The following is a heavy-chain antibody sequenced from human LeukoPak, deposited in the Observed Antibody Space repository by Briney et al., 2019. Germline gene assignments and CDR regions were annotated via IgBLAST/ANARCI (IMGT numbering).Heavy chain of an antibody. J-gene: IGHJ3*02. CDR2: ISSSSSYI. Sequence: GGSLRLSCAPSGFTFRRYWMRWVRQAPGKGLEWVSSISSSSSYIYYADSVKGRFTISRDNAKNSLYPQMNSLRAEDTAVYYCARDPTYYYDSSGYRGGFDIWGQGTMVTVSS. V-gene: IGHV3-21*01. CDR3: ARDPTYYYDSSGYRGGFDI. D-gene: IGHD3-22*01. CDR1: GFTFRRYW.